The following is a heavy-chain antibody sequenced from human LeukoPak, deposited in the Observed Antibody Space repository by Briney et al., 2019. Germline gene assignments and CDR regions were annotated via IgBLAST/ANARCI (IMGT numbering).Heavy chain of an antibody. V-gene: IGHV3-7*03. J-gene: IGHJ4*02. CDR1: GFTFSSYW. D-gene: IGHD6-19*01. Sequence: GSLRLSCAASGFTFSSYWMSWVRPAPGKGLEWVANIKQNGSEKYYVDSVKGRFTISRDNAKNSLYLQMNSLRAEDTAVYYCAREATSAGLTNFDYWGQGTLVTVSS. CDR3: AREATSAGLTNFDY. CDR2: IKQNGSEK.